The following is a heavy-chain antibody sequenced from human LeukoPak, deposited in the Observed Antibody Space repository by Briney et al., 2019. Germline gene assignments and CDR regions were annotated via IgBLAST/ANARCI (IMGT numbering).Heavy chain of an antibody. V-gene: IGHV3-7*02. CDR2: IKQDGSQK. Sequence: PGGSLRLSCAASGFTFSRNWMSWVRQAPGKGPEWVANIKQDGSQKYYVDSVKGRFTISRDNAKMSLYLQMNSLRAEDTAVYYCARAVGPFDIWGQGTIVIVSS. J-gene: IGHJ3*02. CDR1: GFTFSRNW. CDR3: ARAVGPFDI.